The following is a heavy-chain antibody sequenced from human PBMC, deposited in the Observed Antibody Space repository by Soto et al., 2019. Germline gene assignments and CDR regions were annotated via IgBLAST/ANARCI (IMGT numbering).Heavy chain of an antibody. Sequence: QVQLAQSGAEVKKRGSSVKVSCRVSGGTFNNYAISWVRQAPGEGLEWMGGIIPAFGTPKYAQRFQDRVTISADVDEATAYMELTSLRSDDTAVYYCARDTREITRVRGVIPYYIYHMDVWGPGTTVAVAS. CDR3: ARDTREITRVRGVIPYYIYHMDV. D-gene: IGHD3-10*01. J-gene: IGHJ6*02. CDR1: GGTFNNYA. CDR2: IIPAFGTP. V-gene: IGHV1-69*01.